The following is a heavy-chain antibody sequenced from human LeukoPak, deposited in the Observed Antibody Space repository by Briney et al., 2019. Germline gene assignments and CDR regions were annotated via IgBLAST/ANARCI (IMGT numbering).Heavy chain of an antibody. CDR1: GFTFSTFA. V-gene: IGHV3-23*01. Sequence: GGSLRLSCAASGFTFSTFAMIWVRQPPGKGLEWVSSIFPSGGEIHYADSVRGRFTISRDNSKNTLYLQINSLRPEDTAIYYCVREKSTGDYRTSDYWGQGTLVTVPS. CDR2: IFPSGGEI. J-gene: IGHJ4*02. CDR3: VREKSTGDYRTSDY. D-gene: IGHD3-9*01.